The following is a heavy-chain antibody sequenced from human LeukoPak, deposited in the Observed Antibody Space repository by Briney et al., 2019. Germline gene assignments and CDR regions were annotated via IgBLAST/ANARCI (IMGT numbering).Heavy chain of an antibody. CDR1: GYTFTSYA. J-gene: IGHJ5*02. Sequence: GASVKVSCKASGYTFTSYAMHWVRQAPGQRLEWMGWINAGNGNTKYSQKFQGRVTIARDTSASTAYMELSSLRSEDTAVYYCARDSVRELNWFDPWGQGTLVTVSS. V-gene: IGHV1-3*01. D-gene: IGHD1-7*01. CDR2: INAGNGNT. CDR3: ARDSVRELNWFDP.